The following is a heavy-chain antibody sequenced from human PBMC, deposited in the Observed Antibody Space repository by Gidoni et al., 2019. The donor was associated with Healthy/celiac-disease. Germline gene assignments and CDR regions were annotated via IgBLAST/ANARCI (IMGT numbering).Heavy chain of an antibody. Sequence: EVQLVESGGGLVQPGRSLRLSCAASGFTFDDYAMHWVRQAPGKGLEWVSGISWNSGSIGYADSVKGRFTISRDNAKNSLYLQMNSLRAEDTALYYCAKDILSSSSSGVGDYYYGMDVWGQGTTVTVSS. CDR3: AKDILSSSSSGVGDYYYGMDV. CDR2: ISWNSGSI. CDR1: GFTFDDYA. J-gene: IGHJ6*02. D-gene: IGHD6-6*01. V-gene: IGHV3-9*01.